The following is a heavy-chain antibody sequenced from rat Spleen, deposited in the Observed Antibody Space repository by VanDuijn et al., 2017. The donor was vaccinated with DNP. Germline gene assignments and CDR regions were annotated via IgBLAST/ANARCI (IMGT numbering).Heavy chain of an antibody. J-gene: IGHJ2*01. V-gene: IGHV5-7*01. CDR3: AREVFITMMVLITDYFDY. CDR2: ISYDSSII. Sequence: EVQLVESGGGLVQPGGSLKLSCAASGFTFSDYYMAWVRQAPTKGLEWVATISYDSSIIYFRDSLKGRFTISRDNAKSTLYLQMDSLRSEDTATYYCAREVFITMMVLITDYFDYWGQGVMVTVSS. CDR1: GFTFSDYY. D-gene: IGHD1-12*02.